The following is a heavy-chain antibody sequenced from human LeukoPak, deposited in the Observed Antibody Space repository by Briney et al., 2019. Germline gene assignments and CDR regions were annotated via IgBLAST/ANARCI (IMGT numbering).Heavy chain of an antibody. V-gene: IGHV4-34*01. J-gene: IGHJ4*02. Sequence: SETLSLTCAVYGGSFSGYYWSWIRQPSGKGLEWIGEINHSGSTNYNPSLKSRVTISVDTSKNQFSLKLSSVTAADTAVYYCARAGRGYSYGFILYYWGQGTLVTVSS. CDR2: INHSGST. CDR3: ARAGRGYSYGFILYY. CDR1: GGSFSGYY. D-gene: IGHD5-18*01.